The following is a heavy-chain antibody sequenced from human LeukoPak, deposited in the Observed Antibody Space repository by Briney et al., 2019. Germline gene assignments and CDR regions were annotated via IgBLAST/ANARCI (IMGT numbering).Heavy chain of an antibody. CDR2: IKQDGSET. CDR1: GFAFSSSW. D-gene: IGHD2-2*01. Sequence: GGSLRLSCAASGFAFSSSWMSWVRQAPGKGLEWVANIKQDGSETYYVDSLKGRFTVSRDNAKNSVYLQMNNLRAEDAAVYYCARRAPGYCITTSCPDTYYYYYYMDVWGKGTTVTVSS. V-gene: IGHV3-7*01. J-gene: IGHJ6*03. CDR3: ARRAPGYCITTSCPDTYYYYYYMDV.